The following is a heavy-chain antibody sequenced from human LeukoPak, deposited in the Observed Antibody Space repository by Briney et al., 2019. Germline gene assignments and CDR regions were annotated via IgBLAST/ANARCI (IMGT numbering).Heavy chain of an antibody. D-gene: IGHD2-2*01. CDR1: GGSISSGGYS. V-gene: IGHV4-30-2*01. J-gene: IGHJ5*02. CDR3: ARRYCSSTSCYGLDP. CDR2: IYHSGST. Sequence: SQTLSLTCAVSGGSISSGGYSWSWIRQPPGKGLEWIGYIYHSGSTYYNPSLKSRVTTSVDRSKNQFSLKLSSVTAADTAVYYCARRYCSSTSCYGLDPWGQGTLVTVSS.